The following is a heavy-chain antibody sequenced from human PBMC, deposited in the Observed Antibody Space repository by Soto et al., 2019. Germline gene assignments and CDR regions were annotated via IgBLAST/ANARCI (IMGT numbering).Heavy chain of an antibody. CDR3: ARVMGSGTVGVFDY. CDR1: GFSLSISGVG. CDR2: IYWDNYK. Sequence: QITLKESGPTLVKPTQTLTLTCTFSGFSLSISGVGVGWIRQPPGKALEWLALIYWDNYKQYSPSLKNRFTITKDTSKNQVVLTMTKMEPVDTGTYYCARVMGSGTVGVFDYWGQGTLVTVSS. V-gene: IGHV2-5*02. J-gene: IGHJ4*02. D-gene: IGHD6-13*01.